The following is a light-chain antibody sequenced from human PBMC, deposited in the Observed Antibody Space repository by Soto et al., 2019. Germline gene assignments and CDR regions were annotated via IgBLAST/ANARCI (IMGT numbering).Light chain of an antibody. Sequence: EIVLTQSPDTLSLSPGERATLSCRASQDVTSTYLAWYQQKPGQAPRLLIYGASGRAAGITERFSGSGSGTQFTLTISRLEPEDFGMYYCQYYDTSRTFAQGTRVEI. CDR3: QYYDTSRT. J-gene: IGKJ1*01. V-gene: IGKV3-20*01. CDR1: QDVTSTY. CDR2: GAS.